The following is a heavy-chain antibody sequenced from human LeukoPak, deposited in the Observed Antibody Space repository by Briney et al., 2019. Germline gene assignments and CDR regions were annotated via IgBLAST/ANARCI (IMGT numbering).Heavy chain of an antibody. D-gene: IGHD3-22*01. CDR1: GYTFTSYG. Sequence: ASVKVSCKASGYTFTSYGISWVRQAPGQGLEWMGWISAYNGNTNYAQKLQGRVTMTTDTSTSTAYMELRSLRSDDTAVYYCAKTTYYYDSSVDTPPPTYFDYWGQGTLVTVSS. CDR2: ISAYNGNT. CDR3: AKTTYYYDSSVDTPPPTYFDY. V-gene: IGHV1-18*04. J-gene: IGHJ4*02.